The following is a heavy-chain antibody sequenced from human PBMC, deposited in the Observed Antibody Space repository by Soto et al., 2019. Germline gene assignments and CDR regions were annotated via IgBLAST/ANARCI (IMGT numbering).Heavy chain of an antibody. CDR1: GFTFSSYG. D-gene: IGHD3-10*01. CDR3: ARVGAVLWFGELFHFDY. J-gene: IGHJ4*02. V-gene: IGHV3-33*01. Sequence: QVQLVESGGGVVQPGRSLRLSCAASGFTFSSYGMHWVRQAPGKGLEWVAVIWYDGSNKYYADSVKGRFTISRDNSKNLXYLQMNSLRAEDTAVYYCARVGAVLWFGELFHFDYWGQGTLVTVSS. CDR2: IWYDGSNK.